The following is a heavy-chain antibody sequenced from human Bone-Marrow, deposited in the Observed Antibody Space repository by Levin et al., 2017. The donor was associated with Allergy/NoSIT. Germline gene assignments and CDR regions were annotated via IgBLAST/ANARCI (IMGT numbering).Heavy chain of an antibody. D-gene: IGHD3-16*02. Sequence: SQTLSLTCTVSGGSISSYYWSWIRQPPGKGLEWIGYIYYSGSTNYNPSLKSRVTISVDTSKNQFSLKLSSVTAADTAVYYCARDGSLMITFGGVIANYYYYGMDVWGQGTTVTVSS. CDR3: ARDGSLMITFGGVIANYYYYGMDV. J-gene: IGHJ6*02. V-gene: IGHV4-59*01. CDR2: IYYSGST. CDR1: GGSISSYY.